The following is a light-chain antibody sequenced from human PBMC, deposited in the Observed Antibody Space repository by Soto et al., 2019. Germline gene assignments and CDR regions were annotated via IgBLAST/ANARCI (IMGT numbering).Light chain of an antibody. V-gene: IGKV1-5*03. CDR2: KAS. CDR3: QQYNSYST. CDR1: QSISSW. J-gene: IGKJ1*01. Sequence: DIQMTQSPSTLSASVGDRVTITCRASQSISSWLAWYQQKPGKAPKLLIYKASSLESGVPSRFSVSGSGTEFTLTISSLQPDDFATYYGQQYNSYSTFGQGTKVEIK.